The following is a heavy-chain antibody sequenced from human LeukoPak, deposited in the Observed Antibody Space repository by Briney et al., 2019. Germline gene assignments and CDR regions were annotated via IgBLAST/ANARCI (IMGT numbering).Heavy chain of an antibody. D-gene: IGHD2-2*01. CDR3: ARGSEYCSSISCHLCPGCYYYYYMDV. J-gene: IGHJ6*03. CDR1: GYTFTGYY. CDR2: INPNSGGT. V-gene: IGHV1-2*06. Sequence: ASVKVSCKASGYTFTGYYMHWVRQAPGQELEWMGRINPNSGGTNYAQKFQGRVTMTRDTSISTAYMELSRLRSDDTAVYYCARGSEYCSSISCHLCPGCYYYYYMDVWGKGTTVTVSS.